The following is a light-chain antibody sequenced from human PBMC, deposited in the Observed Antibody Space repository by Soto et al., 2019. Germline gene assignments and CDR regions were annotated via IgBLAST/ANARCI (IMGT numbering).Light chain of an antibody. CDR1: QSISSNF. J-gene: IGKJ1*01. CDR2: GAS. V-gene: IGKV3-20*01. CDR3: QQYGRSPWT. Sequence: EIVLTHSPGTLSLSPGEGATLSCRASQSISSNFLAWYQQKRGQAPRLLIHGASNRATGIPDRFSGSGSGTDFTLTISRLEPEDFAVYYCQQYGRSPWTFGQGTKVDIK.